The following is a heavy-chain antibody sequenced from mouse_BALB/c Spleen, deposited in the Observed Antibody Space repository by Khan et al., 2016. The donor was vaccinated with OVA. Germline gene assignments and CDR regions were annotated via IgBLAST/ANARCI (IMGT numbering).Heavy chain of an antibody. Sequence: VQLQQSGPELVKPGASVKMSCKASGYTFTSYVIHWVKQRPGQGLEWIGYIYPYNDDTKYNEKFKGKVTLTSDKSSSTAYMDLSSLTSEDSVVYYCARNFRSAFYFDVWGQGTTLTVSS. J-gene: IGHJ2*01. CDR1: GYTFTSYV. CDR2: IYPYNDDT. D-gene: IGHD2-14*01. CDR3: ARNFRSAFYFDV. V-gene: IGHV1S136*01.